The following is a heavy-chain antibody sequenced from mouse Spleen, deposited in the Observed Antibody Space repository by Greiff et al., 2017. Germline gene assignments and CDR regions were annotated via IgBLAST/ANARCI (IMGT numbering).Heavy chain of an antibody. V-gene: IGHV1-82*01. D-gene: IGHD6-5*01. CDR3: ARAPYDFYAMDY. J-gene: IGHJ4*01. CDR1: GYAFSSSW. Sequence: LVESGAELVKPGASVKLSCKASGYAFSSSWMNWVKQRPGKGLEWIGRIYPGDGDTNYNGKFKGKATLTADKSSSTAYMQLSSLTSEDSAVYFCARAPYDFYAMDYWGQGTSVTVSS. CDR2: IYPGDGDT.